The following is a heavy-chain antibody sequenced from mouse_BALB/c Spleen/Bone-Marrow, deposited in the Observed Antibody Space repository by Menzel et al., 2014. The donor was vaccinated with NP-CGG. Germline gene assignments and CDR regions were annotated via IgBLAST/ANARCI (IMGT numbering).Heavy chain of an antibody. D-gene: IGHD2-3*01. CDR1: GFTFSTCA. Sequence: EVKLVESGGGLVKPGGSLKLSCAASGFTFSTCAMSWVRQTPEKRLEWVATISTNDNYTYYPDRVKGRFTRSRDNAKNSLYLQMRSLRSEDTSMYYCDRQGDGYYEYWGQGTTLTFSS. V-gene: IGHV5-9-3*01. CDR3: DRQGDGYYEY. J-gene: IGHJ2*01. CDR2: ISTNDNYT.